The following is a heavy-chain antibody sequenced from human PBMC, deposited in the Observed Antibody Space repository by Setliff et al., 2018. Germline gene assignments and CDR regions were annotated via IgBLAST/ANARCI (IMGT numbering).Heavy chain of an antibody. Sequence: QAVGSLRLSCAASGFTFSSYGMHWVRQAPGKGLEWVAFIRYDGSNKYYADSVKGRFTISRDNSKNTLYLQMNSLRAEDTAVYYCARVGWELIRYFDYWGQGTLVTVSS. CDR3: ARVGWELIRYFDY. CDR2: IRYDGSNK. D-gene: IGHD3-16*01. CDR1: GFTFSSYG. J-gene: IGHJ4*02. V-gene: IGHV3-30*02.